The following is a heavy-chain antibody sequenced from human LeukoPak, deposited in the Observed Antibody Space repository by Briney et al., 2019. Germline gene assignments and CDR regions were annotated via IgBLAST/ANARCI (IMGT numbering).Heavy chain of an antibody. CDR3: AKARAGYYGSGSYQDF. J-gene: IGHJ4*02. V-gene: IGHV3-23*01. CDR2: ISGSGGST. Sequence: GGSLRLSCAASGFXFSSYAMSWVRQAPGKGLEWVSSISGSGGSTYYADSVKGRFTISRDNSKYTLYLQMNSLRAEDTAVYYCAKARAGYYGSGSYQDFWGQGTLVTVSS. D-gene: IGHD3-10*01. CDR1: GFXFSSYA.